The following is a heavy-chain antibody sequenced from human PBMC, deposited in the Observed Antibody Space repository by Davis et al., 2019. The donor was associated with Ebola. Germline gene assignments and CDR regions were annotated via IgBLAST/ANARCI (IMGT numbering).Heavy chain of an antibody. J-gene: IGHJ6*02. CDR1: GFTFSSYS. Sequence: GESLKISCAASGFTFSSYSMNWVRQAPGKGLEWVSSISSSSSYIYYADSVKGRFTISRDNAKNSLYLQMNSLRAEDTAVYYCARDGNWNYVYYYYGMDVWGQGTTVTVSS. CDR3: ARDGNWNYVYYYYGMDV. D-gene: IGHD1-7*01. V-gene: IGHV3-21*01. CDR2: ISSSSSYI.